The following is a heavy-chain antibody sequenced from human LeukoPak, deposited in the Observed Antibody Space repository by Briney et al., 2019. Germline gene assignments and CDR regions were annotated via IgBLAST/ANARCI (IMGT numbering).Heavy chain of an antibody. V-gene: IGHV3-23*01. CDR1: GFTFGSYA. J-gene: IGHJ4*02. Sequence: GGSLRLSCAASGFTFGSYAMSWVRQAPGKGLEWVSAISANGGSAWYAGSVRGRSTISRDNSKNTVYLQMKSLGAEDTAVYFCARDRNFPRDQFDYWGQGTLVTVSS. CDR2: ISANGGSA. D-gene: IGHD4-11*01. CDR3: ARDRNFPRDQFDY.